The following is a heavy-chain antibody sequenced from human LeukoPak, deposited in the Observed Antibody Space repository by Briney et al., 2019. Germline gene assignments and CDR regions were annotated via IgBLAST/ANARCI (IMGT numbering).Heavy chain of an antibody. CDR3: ARPPYSGYDVPFDY. J-gene: IGHJ4*02. V-gene: IGHV3-7*01. CDR1: GFTFSSYW. Sequence: QPGGSLRLSCAASGFTFSSYWMSWVRQAPGKGLEWVANIKQDGSEKYYVDSVKGRFTISRDNAKNSLYLQMNSLRAEDTAVYYCARPPYSGYDVPFDYWGQGTLVTVSS. D-gene: IGHD5-12*01. CDR2: IKQDGSEK.